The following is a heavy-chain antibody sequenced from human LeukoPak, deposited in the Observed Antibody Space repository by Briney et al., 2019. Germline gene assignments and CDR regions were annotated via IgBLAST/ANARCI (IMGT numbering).Heavy chain of an antibody. CDR3: ARLADYDSSGYLSY. Sequence: ASVKVSCKASGYTFTRYYMHWVRQAPGQALEWMGIINPSGGSARYAQKFQGRVTMTRDASTSTVYMEVSSLRSEDTAVYYCARLADYDSSGYLSYWGQGTLVTVSS. CDR2: INPSGGSA. V-gene: IGHV1-46*01. D-gene: IGHD3-22*01. CDR1: GYTFTRYY. J-gene: IGHJ4*02.